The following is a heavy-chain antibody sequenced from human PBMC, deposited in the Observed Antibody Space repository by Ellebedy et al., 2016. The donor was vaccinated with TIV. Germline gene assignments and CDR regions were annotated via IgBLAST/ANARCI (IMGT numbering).Heavy chain of an antibody. CDR3: TKRGVGWAAFDI. CDR1: GFPFSSYA. CDR2: ISGSGDTT. Sequence: GESLKIPCAASGFPFSSYAMNWVRQAPGKGLEWVSAISGSGDTTYYADSVKGRFTISRDNSQDTVHLQMNSLRAEDTAVYYCTKRGVGWAAFDIWGPGTMVTVSS. J-gene: IGHJ3*02. V-gene: IGHV3-23*01. D-gene: IGHD6-19*01.